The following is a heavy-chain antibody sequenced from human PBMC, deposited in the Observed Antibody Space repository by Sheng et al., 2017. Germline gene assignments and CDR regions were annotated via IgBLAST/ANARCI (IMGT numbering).Heavy chain of an antibody. J-gene: IGHJ4*02. Sequence: EVQLMESGGGLIQPGGSLRLSCAASGFTVSSNYMSWVRQAPGKGLEWVSVIYSGGSTYYADSVKGRFTISRDNSKNTLYLQMNSLRAEDTAVYYCARSRFLEWSDPPYYFDYWGQGTLVTVSS. D-gene: IGHD3-3*01. CDR1: GFTVSSNY. CDR2: IYSGGST. CDR3: ARSRFLEWSDPPYYFDY. V-gene: IGHV3-53*01.